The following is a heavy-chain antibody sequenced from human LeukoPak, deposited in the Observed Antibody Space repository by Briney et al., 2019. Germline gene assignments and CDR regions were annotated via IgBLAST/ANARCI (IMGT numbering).Heavy chain of an antibody. Sequence: GGSLRLSCAASGFTFSTYAMSGVRQAPGKALEGVAGIRGRWGSTYYAGSAKGRLTTSRDKSKNTLYLQMNSLRVEDTAVYYCARANLDFWSGAHYFDYWGQGTLVTVSS. CDR3: ARANLDFWSGAHYFDY. D-gene: IGHD3-3*01. V-gene: IGHV3-23*01. J-gene: IGHJ4*02. CDR2: IRGRWGST. CDR1: GFTFSTYA.